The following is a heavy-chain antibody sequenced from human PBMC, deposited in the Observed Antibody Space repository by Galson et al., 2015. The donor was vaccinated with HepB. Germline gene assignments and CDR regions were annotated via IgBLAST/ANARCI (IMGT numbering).Heavy chain of an antibody. CDR3: ARDSYMRPFDI. CDR1: GFTFSSYW. V-gene: IGHV3-74*01. CDR2: INSDGSST. J-gene: IGHJ3*02. Sequence: SLRLSCAASGFTFSSYWMHWVRQAPGKGLVWVSRINSDGSSTSYADSVKGRFTISRDNAKNTLYLQMNSLRAEDPAVYYCARDSYMRPFDIWGQGTMVTVSS.